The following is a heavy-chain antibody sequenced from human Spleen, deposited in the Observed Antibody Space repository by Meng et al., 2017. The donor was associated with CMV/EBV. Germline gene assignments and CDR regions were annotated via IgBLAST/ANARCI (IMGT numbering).Heavy chain of an antibody. J-gene: IGHJ4*02. Sequence: ASVKVSCKASGYTFTGYYIHWVRQAPGQGLEWMGWINPNSGDTNYAQKFQGRVTMTRDTSNSTAYMEVSRLRSDDTAVYYCARDPRYNWNYDYWGQGTLVTVSS. CDR1: GYTFTGYY. CDR2: INPNSGDT. CDR3: ARDPRYNWNYDY. D-gene: IGHD1-20*01. V-gene: IGHV1-2*02.